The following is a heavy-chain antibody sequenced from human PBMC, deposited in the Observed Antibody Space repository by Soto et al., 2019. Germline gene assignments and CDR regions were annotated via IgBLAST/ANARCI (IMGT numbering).Heavy chain of an antibody. J-gene: IGHJ6*02. CDR1: GYNSTTYA. D-gene: IGHD3-10*01. CDR2: INAGSGNT. V-gene: IGHV1-3*01. CDR3: ASEVYYYGAGSGSYYSWDV. Sequence: ASVKVSCKASGYNSTTYAMNSVRRAPGHRVQWMGWINAGSGNTKYSQKFQGRVTITRDTSASTAYMELSSPRSQDTAAYYCASEVYYYGAGSGSYYSWDVCGQGNTVAV.